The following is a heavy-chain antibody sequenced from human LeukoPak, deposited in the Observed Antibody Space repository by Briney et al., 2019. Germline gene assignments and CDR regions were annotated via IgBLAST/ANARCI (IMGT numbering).Heavy chain of an antibody. CDR2: INPNSGGT. D-gene: IGHD2-2*02. CDR3: ARGAIVVVPAAIGSWFDP. V-gene: IGHV1-2*02. CDR1: GYTFTGYY. J-gene: IGHJ5*02. Sequence: GASVKVSCTASGYTFTGYYMHWVRQAPRQGLEWMGWINPNSGGTNYAQKFQGRVTMTRDTSISTAYMELSRLRSDDTAVYYCARGAIVVVPAAIGSWFDPWGQGTLVTVSS.